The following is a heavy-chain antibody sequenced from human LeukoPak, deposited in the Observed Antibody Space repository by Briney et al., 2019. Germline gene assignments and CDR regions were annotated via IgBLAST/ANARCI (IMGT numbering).Heavy chain of an antibody. CDR2: IGNNGGGI. CDR1: GFTFSTYT. V-gene: IGHV3-23*01. D-gene: IGHD4-17*01. CDR3: AKGGVYGDYYFDY. J-gene: IGHJ4*02. Sequence: GALGLSCAASGFTFSTYTMDWVRHPPGKRLEWVSIIGNNGGGIHYADSVRGRFTISRDNSKNTVYLQMNSLRAEDTALYYCAKGGVYGDYYFDYWGQGTLVTVSS.